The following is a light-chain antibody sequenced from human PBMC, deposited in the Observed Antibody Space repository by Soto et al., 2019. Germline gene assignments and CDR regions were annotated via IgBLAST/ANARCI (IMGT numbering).Light chain of an antibody. CDR3: SSYAGRSMYV. V-gene: IGLV2-8*01. Sequence: QSALTQPRSASWSPGQSVTFSCTGTSSDVGTYDYVSWYQQYPGKAPKLLIYGVTRRPSGVPDRFSGSKSGNTAALTVSGLQAEDEAYYYCSSYAGRSMYVFRTGTKVTVL. CDR1: SSDVGTYDY. CDR2: GVT. J-gene: IGLJ1*01.